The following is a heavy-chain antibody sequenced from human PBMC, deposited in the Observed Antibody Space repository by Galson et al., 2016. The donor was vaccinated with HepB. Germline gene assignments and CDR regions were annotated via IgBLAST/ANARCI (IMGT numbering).Heavy chain of an antibody. CDR1: GFIFSSYS. V-gene: IGHV3-48*02. D-gene: IGHD2-21*01. J-gene: IGHJ6*02. CDR3: ARRGGGEAAIYYYGMDV. CDR2: ISRNSRTR. Sequence: SLRLSCAASGFIFSSYSMNWVRQAPGKGLEWVSHISRNSRTRYYADSVKGRFTISRDNAKNSLYLQMNSLRDEDTAVYYCARRGGGEAAIYYYGMDVWGQGTTVTVS.